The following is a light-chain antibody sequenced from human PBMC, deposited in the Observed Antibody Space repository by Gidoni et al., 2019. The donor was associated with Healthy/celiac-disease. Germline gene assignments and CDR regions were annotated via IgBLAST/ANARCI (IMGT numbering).Light chain of an antibody. CDR1: QGISSA. V-gene: IGKV1-13*02. Sequence: AIQLTQSPSSLSASVGDRVTITCRASQGISSALAWYQQKPGKAPKLLIYDASSLESGFPSRFIGSGSGTDFTLSISSLQPEVFATYYCQQFFGPGTKVDIK. J-gene: IGKJ3*01. CDR3: QQF. CDR2: DAS.